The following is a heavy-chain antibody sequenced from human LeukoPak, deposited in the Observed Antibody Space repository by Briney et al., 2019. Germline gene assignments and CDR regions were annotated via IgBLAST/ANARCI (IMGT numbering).Heavy chain of an antibody. CDR2: INPNSGGT. D-gene: IGHD6-13*01. CDR3: ARAQSLTAPAGTFANS. CDR1: GYTFTGYF. V-gene: IGHV1-2*02. J-gene: IGHJ4*02. Sequence: ASVRVSCKAFGYTFTGYFLHWARRAPGQGFEWRGWINPNSGGTYYTQRLQGRVTMTRDTSISTAYMELSSLRSDDTAVYYCARAQSLTAPAGTFANSWGQGTLVTVSS.